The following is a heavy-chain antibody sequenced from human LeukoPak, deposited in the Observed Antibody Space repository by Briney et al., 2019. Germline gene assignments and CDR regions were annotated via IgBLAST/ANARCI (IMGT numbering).Heavy chain of an antibody. D-gene: IGHD6-13*01. CDR3: ASSWGQQLVDWFDP. Sequence: GGSLRLSCAGSGFTFSSYAMHWVRQAPGKGLEWVAVISYDGSNKYYADSVKGRFTISRDNSKNTLYLQMNSLRAEDTAVYYCASSWGQQLVDWFDPWGQGTLVTVSS. CDR2: ISYDGSNK. CDR1: GFTFSSYA. J-gene: IGHJ5*02. V-gene: IGHV3-30-3*01.